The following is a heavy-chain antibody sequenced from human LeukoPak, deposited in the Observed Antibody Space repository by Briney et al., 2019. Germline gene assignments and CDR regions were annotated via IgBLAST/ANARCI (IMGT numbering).Heavy chain of an antibody. D-gene: IGHD3-22*01. CDR2: IYHSGST. V-gene: IGHV4-38-2*02. J-gene: IGHJ5*02. CDR1: GYSISSGYY. Sequence: PSETLSLTCTVSGYSISSGYYGGWIRQPPGKGLEWIGSIYHSGSTYYNPSLKIRVTISVDTSKNQFSLKLSSLTAADTAVYYCARENSSGYSKYNWFDPWGQGTLVTVSS. CDR3: ARENSSGYSKYNWFDP.